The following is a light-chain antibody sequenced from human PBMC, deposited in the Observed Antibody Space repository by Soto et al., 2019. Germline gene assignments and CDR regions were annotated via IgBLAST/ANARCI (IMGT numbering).Light chain of an antibody. V-gene: IGKV4-1*01. CDR1: QSVLYSSNNKNY. CDR2: WAS. CDR3: QQYNTWPRT. J-gene: IGKJ1*01. Sequence: DIVLTQSPDSLAVSLGERATINCKSSQSVLYSSNNKNYLAWYQQKPGQPPKLLIYWASTRESGVPDRFTASGSGTDFTLTISGLQAEDVAVYYCQQYNTWPRTFGQGTKVDIK.